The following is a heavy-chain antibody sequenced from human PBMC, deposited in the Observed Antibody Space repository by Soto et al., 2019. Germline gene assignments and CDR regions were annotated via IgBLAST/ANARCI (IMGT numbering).Heavy chain of an antibody. CDR1: GFTFSSYS. CDR3: ARASEAWWERYLFDP. CDR2: ISSSSSYI. D-gene: IGHD1-26*01. J-gene: IGHJ5*02. V-gene: IGHV3-21*01. Sequence: EVQLVESGGGLVKPGGSLRLSCAASGFTFSSYSMNWVRQAPGKGLEWVASISSSSSYIYYADALKGRFTISRDNAKNSLYLQMNSLRGEDTAVYYCARASEAWWERYLFDPWGQGTRVTVSS.